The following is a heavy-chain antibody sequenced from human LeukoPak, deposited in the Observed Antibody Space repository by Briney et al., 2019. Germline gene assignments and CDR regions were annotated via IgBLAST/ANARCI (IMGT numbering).Heavy chain of an antibody. D-gene: IGHD1-26*01. Sequence: GGSLRLSCAASAFTFSSYWMHLVRQAPGKGLVWVSRINSDGSSTSYADSVKGRFTISRDNAKNTLYLQMNSLRAEDTAVYYCARDRKLLYYFDYWGQGTLVTVSS. CDR1: AFTFSSYW. CDR3: ARDRKLLYYFDY. J-gene: IGHJ4*02. CDR2: INSDGSST. V-gene: IGHV3-74*01.